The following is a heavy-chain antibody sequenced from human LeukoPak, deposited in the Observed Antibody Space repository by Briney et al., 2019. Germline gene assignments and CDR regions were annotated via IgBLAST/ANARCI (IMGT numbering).Heavy chain of an antibody. J-gene: IGHJ1*01. CDR3: ARREGAGYFQH. Sequence: GGSLRLSCAASGFTFSSYAMSWVRQAPGKGLEWVSVIYSGGSTYYADSVKGRFTISRDNSKNTLFLQMNSLRAEDTAVYYCARREGAGYFQHWGQGTLVTVSS. V-gene: IGHV3-66*01. CDR1: GFTFSSYA. CDR2: IYSGGST. D-gene: IGHD1-26*01.